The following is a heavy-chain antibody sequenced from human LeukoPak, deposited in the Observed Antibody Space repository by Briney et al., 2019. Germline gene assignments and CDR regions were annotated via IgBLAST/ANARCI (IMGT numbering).Heavy chain of an antibody. V-gene: IGHV3-23*01. Sequence: GGSLRLSCAASGFTFSSSAMSWVRQVPGKGLEWVSALSGSGGTTYSADSVKGRFTISRDNSKNTLYLQMNSLRAEDTAVYYCAKGHPGDAYYCYYGMDVWGQGTTVTVSS. J-gene: IGHJ6*02. CDR2: LSGSGGTT. D-gene: IGHD1-26*01. CDR3: AKGHPGDAYYCYYGMDV. CDR1: GFTFSSSA.